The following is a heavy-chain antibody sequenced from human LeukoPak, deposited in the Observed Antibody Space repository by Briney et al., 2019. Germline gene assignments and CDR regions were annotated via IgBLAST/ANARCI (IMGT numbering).Heavy chain of an antibody. CDR3: TTDPHSGYCSGVSCYPYDY. Sequence: GGSLRLSCAASGFTFGAYPMSWVRQAPGKGLEWVGRIKSDTDGETTDYAAPVKGRFTISRDDSRNTLYLQMTTLKTEDTSLYYCTTDPHSGYCSGVSCYPYDYWGQGTLVTVSS. J-gene: IGHJ4*02. CDR2: IKSDTDGETT. V-gene: IGHV3-15*01. D-gene: IGHD2-15*01. CDR1: GFTFGAYP.